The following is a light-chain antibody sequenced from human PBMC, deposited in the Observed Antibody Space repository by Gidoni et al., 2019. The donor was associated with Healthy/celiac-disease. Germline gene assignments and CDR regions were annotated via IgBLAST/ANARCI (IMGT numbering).Light chain of an antibody. CDR2: GAS. V-gene: IGKV3-15*01. CDR1: QSVSSN. Sequence: EIVMTQSPATLSVSPGERATLSCRASQSVSSNLVWYQQKPGQAPRLLIYGASTRATGIPARFSGSGSGTEFTLTISSLQSEDFAVYYCQHRGTFGQGTKVEIK. J-gene: IGKJ1*01. CDR3: QHRGT.